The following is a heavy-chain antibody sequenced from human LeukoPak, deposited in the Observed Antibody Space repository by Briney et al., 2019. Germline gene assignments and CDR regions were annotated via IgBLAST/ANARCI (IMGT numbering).Heavy chain of an antibody. J-gene: IGHJ3*02. Sequence: SETLSLTCAVYGGSFSGYYWSWIRQPPGKGLEWIGEINHSGSTNYNPSLKSRVTISVDTSKNQFSLKLSSVTAADTAVYYCARGCYDYVWGSYRDDAFDIWGQGTMVTVSS. CDR2: INHSGST. CDR1: GGSFSGYY. D-gene: IGHD3-16*02. CDR3: ARGCYDYVWGSYRDDAFDI. V-gene: IGHV4-34*01.